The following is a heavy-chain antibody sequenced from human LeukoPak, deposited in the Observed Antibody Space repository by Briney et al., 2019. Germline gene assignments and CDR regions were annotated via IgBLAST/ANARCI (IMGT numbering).Heavy chain of an antibody. CDR3: ARGACSGGSCYEFDY. CDR2: IYYSGST. J-gene: IGHJ4*02. CDR1: GGSISSGGHY. D-gene: IGHD2-15*01. V-gene: IGHV4-31*03. Sequence: SETLSLTCTVSGGSISSGGHYWSWLRQHPGTGLEGVGYIYYSGSTYYNPSLKSRVTISVDTSKNQLSLKLSSVTAADTAVYYCARGACSGGSCYEFDYWGQGTLVTVSS.